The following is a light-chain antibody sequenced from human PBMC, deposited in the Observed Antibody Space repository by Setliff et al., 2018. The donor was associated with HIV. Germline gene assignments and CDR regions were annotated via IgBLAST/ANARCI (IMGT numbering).Light chain of an antibody. CDR1: NFGSEY. V-gene: IGLV3-21*04. CDR2: YNN. J-gene: IGLJ3*02. Sequence: SYELTQPPSVSVAPGETARITCGGNNFGSEYVHWYQQRPGPAPVVVIYYNNERPSGIPERFSGSNSGSMAALTISRVEAGDEADYYCQVWDTNNDLGVFGGGTK. CDR3: QVWDTNNDLGV.